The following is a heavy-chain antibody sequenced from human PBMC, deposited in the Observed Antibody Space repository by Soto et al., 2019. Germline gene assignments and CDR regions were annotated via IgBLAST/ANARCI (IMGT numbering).Heavy chain of an antibody. V-gene: IGHV1-69*01. Sequence: QVQLVQSGAEVKKPGSSVKVSCKASGGTFSSYAISWVRQAPGQGLEWMGGILPIFGTANYAQKFQGRVTITADESTSTAYMELSSLRSEDTAVYYCAREFLQAPTPTGGYDYWGQGTLVTVSS. D-gene: IGHD2-8*02. CDR1: GGTFSSYA. CDR3: AREFLQAPTPTGGYDY. J-gene: IGHJ4*02. CDR2: ILPIFGTA.